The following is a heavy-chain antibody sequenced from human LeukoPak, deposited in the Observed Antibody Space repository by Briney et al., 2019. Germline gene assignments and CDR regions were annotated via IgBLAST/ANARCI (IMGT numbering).Heavy chain of an antibody. V-gene: IGHV3-48*03. J-gene: IGHJ3*02. CDR2: ISSGGSTV. D-gene: IGHD1-26*01. CDR1: GFTFSSYE. Sequence: GGSLRLSCAASGFTFSSYEMNWVRQAPGKGLEWVSYISSGGSTVHYADSVKGRFTISRDNARNSLYLQMNSLRAEDTAVYYCARVIIVGATGIWGQGTMVTVSS. CDR3: ARVIIVGATGI.